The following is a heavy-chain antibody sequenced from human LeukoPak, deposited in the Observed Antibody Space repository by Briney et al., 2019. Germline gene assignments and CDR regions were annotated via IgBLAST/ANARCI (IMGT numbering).Heavy chain of an antibody. V-gene: IGHV5-10-1*01. Sequence: GESLRISCKGSGFSFTSYWISWWRQMPGKGLEWMARIDPSDSYINYNPSFQGHVTISADKSINTAYLQWSSLKASDTAIYYFASRYASTWYNYWGQGTLVSVSA. CDR1: GFSFTSYW. D-gene: IGHD6-13*01. J-gene: IGHJ4*02. CDR3: ASRYASTWYNY. CDR2: IDPSDSYI.